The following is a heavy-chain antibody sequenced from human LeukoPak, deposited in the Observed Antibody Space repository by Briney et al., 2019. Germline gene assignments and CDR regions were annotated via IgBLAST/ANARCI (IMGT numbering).Heavy chain of an antibody. J-gene: IGHJ4*02. V-gene: IGHV4-59*08. CDR1: GGSISSHC. CDR2: IYDSGTT. CDR3: ARQNYYDGSGLFDY. D-gene: IGHD3-22*01. Sequence: PSETLSLTCTVSGGSISSHCWNWIRQPPGKGLEGIGYIYDSGTTNYNPSLKSRVIISVDTSKNQFSLKLSSVAAADTAVYYCARQNYYDGSGLFDYWGQGTLVTVSS.